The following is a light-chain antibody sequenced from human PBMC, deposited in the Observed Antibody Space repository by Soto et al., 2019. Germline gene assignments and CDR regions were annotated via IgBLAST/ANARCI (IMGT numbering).Light chain of an antibody. CDR1: QSVSSD. CDR2: GAS. V-gene: IGKV3-15*01. CDR3: QQYYDPPVT. J-gene: IGKJ1*01. Sequence: EIVMTQSPVTLSVSPGERATLSCRASQSVSSDLAWYQQKPGQAPRLLIYGASTRATGIPARFSGSGSGTEFTLTISSLHPEDVAVYSCQQYYDPPVTFGQGTKVEVK.